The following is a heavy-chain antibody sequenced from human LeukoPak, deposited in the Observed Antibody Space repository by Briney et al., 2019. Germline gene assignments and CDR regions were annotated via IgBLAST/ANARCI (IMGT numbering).Heavy chain of an antibody. D-gene: IGHD3-22*01. CDR2: IYYSGST. CDR3: ARALYYDSSGSPPYYFDY. V-gene: IGHV4-59*11. J-gene: IGHJ4*02. CDR1: GGSISSHY. Sequence: SETLSLTCTVSGGSISSHYRSWIRQPPGKGLEWIGYIYYSGSTNYNPSLKSRVTISVDTSKNQFSLKLSSVTAADTAVYYCARALYYDSSGSPPYYFDYWGQGTLVTVSS.